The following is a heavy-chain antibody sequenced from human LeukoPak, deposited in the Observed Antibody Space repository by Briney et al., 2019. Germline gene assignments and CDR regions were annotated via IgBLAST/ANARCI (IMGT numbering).Heavy chain of an antibody. V-gene: IGHV3-21*04. D-gene: IGHD3-10*01. CDR1: GFIFSAYS. Sequence: PGGSLRVSCAASGFIFSAYSMDWVRQAPGKGLEWVSFISSTARNIHYADSVKGRFTIPRDNAENSLYLQLNSLRAEDTGIYYCARQGPTGDFDNWGQGTLVTVSS. CDR2: ISSTARNI. J-gene: IGHJ4*02. CDR3: ARQGPTGDFDN.